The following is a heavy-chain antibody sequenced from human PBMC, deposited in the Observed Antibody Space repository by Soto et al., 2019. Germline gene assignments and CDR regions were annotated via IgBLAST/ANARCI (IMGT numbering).Heavy chain of an antibody. CDR3: AKGLGYYDSSAYDY. CDR2: ISGNGGLT. CDR1: GFTFSSYA. V-gene: IGHV3-23*01. D-gene: IGHD3-22*01. Sequence: GGSLRLSCAASGFTFSSYAMSWFRHAPGKGLECVSSISGNGGLTYYADSVKGRFTISRDNSKNTLYLQLNSLRAEDTAVYYCAKGLGYYDSSAYDYWGQGTLVTVSS. J-gene: IGHJ4*02.